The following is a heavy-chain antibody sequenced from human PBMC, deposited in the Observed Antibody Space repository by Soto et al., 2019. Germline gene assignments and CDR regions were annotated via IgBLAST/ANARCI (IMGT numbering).Heavy chain of an antibody. V-gene: IGHV3-23*01. CDR1: GFTFSTSS. J-gene: IGHJ4*02. Sequence: EVQLLESGGGLVQPGGSLRLSCAASGFTFSTSSMSWVRQAPGKGLEWVSAISGDSGAIYYADSVKGRFTISRDNSRDTLYLQMNSLRAEDTALYFCASGGRSTFCFDYWGQGTLISVSS. CDR2: ISGDSGAI. CDR3: ASGGRSTFCFDY. D-gene: IGHD1-26*01.